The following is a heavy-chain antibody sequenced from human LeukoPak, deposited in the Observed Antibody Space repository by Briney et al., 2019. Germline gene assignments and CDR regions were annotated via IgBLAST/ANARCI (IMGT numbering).Heavy chain of an antibody. V-gene: IGHV4-59*05. J-gene: IGHJ4*02. CDR1: GFTFSNAW. Sequence: NPGGSLRLSCAASGFTFSNAWMSWIRQPPGKGLEWIGSISYSGSTYYNPSLKSRVTISVDTSKTQFSLKLSSVTAADTAVYYCAKTWIPAPFDYWGQGILVTVSS. CDR3: AKTWIPAPFDY. D-gene: IGHD5-18*01. CDR2: ISYSGST.